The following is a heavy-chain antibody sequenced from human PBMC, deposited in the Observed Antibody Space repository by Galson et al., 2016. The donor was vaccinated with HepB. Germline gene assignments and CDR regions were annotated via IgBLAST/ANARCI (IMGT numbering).Heavy chain of an antibody. D-gene: IGHD4-23*01. J-gene: IGHJ4*02. V-gene: IGHV6-1*01. CDR1: GDSVSSYTGV. CDR2: TYYRSQWYY. CDR3: ARDSPGNSFFDY. Sequence: CAISGDSVSSYTGVWNWIRRSPSRGLEWLGRTYYRSQWYYHYAESVKGRMTIYPDTSRNHFSLRLTSVTPEDTAVYYCARDSPGNSFFDYWRQGTLVTVSS.